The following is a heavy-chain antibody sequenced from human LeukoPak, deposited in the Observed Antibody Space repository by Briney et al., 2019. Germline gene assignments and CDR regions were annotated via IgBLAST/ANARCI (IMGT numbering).Heavy chain of an antibody. CDR2: ISYDGSNK. CDR3: AKDALSYDFWSGYYCDC. D-gene: IGHD3-3*01. Sequence: GGSLRLSCAASGFTFSSYGMHWVRQAPGKGLEWVAVISYDGSNKYYADSVKGRFTISRDNSKNTLYLQMNSLRAEDTAVYYCAKDALSYDFWSGYYCDCWGQGTLVTVSS. V-gene: IGHV3-30*18. CDR1: GFTFSSYG. J-gene: IGHJ4*02.